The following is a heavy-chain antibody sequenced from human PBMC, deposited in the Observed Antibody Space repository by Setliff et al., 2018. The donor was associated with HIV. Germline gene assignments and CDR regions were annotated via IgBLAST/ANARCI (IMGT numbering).Heavy chain of an antibody. J-gene: IGHJ4*02. CDR2: IDYSGSA. V-gene: IGHV4-31*03. Sequence: SETLSLTCTVSGGSVNSATYYWSWIRQHPGKGLEWIGYIDYSGSAFYNPSLKSRITISVDTSKNQFSLRMKSVTAADTAMYYCAREGKTAMVTKYFDYWGQGTMVTVSS. CDR1: GGSVNSATYY. D-gene: IGHD5-18*01. CDR3: AREGKTAMVTKYFDY.